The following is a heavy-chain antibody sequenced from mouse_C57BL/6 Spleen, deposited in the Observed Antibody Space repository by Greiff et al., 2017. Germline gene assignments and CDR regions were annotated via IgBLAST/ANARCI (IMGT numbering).Heavy chain of an antibody. D-gene: IGHD1-1*01. CDR1: GYAFSSYW. Sequence: VKLVESGAELVKPGASVKISCKASGYAFSSYWMNWVKQRPGKGLEWIGQIYPGDGDTNYNGKFKGKATLTADKSSSTAYMQLSSLTSEDSAVXFCASYYYGSSWYYFDYWGQGTTLTVSS. J-gene: IGHJ2*01. V-gene: IGHV1-80*01. CDR2: IYPGDGDT. CDR3: ASYYYGSSWYYFDY.